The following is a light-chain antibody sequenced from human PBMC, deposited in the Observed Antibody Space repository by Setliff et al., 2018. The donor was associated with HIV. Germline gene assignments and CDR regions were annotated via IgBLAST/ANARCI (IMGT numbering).Light chain of an antibody. CDR1: SSDVGGYNY. CDR3: SSYAITNTLP. Sequence: QSVLTQPASVSGSPGQSITISRTGTSSDVGGYNYVSWYQQHPGKAPKLIIYEVRNRPSGVSNRFSGSKSGNTASLTISGLQAEDEADYYCSSYAITNTLPFGTGTKVTVL. CDR2: EVR. J-gene: IGLJ1*01. V-gene: IGLV2-14*01.